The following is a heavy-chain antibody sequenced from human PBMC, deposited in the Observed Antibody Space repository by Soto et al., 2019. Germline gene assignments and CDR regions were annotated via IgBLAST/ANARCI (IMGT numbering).Heavy chain of an antibody. J-gene: IGHJ4*02. D-gene: IGHD2-21*01. V-gene: IGHV4-39*01. CDR1: GAPISSNDYF. CDR2: MHASGGT. CDR3: AAIVVGTTRHSDVDH. Sequence: SETLSLTCSVSGAPISSNDYFWAWIRQPPGRGLEFIASMHASGGTYHASSLKSRATMSLDTSKDQFSLKLQSVTAADTGTYYCAAIVVGTTRHSDVDHWGQGTLVTVSS.